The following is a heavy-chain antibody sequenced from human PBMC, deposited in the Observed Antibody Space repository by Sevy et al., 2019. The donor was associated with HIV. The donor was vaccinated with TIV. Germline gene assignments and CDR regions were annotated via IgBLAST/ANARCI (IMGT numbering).Heavy chain of an antibody. CDR1: GFTFNTYA. CDR2: ISCDGGSK. Sequence: GGSLRLSCAASGFTFNTYAMHWVRQAPGKGLEWVAVISCDGGSKYYADSVKGRFTISRDNSKNTLYLQMISLRPEDSAIYYCARGRAIAAAGTLDYWGQGTLVTVSS. D-gene: IGHD6-13*01. J-gene: IGHJ4*02. V-gene: IGHV3-30-3*01. CDR3: ARGRAIAAAGTLDY.